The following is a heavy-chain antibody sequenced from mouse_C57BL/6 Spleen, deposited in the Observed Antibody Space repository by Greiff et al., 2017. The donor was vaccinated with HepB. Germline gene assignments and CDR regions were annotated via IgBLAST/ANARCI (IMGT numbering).Heavy chain of an antibody. CDR1: GYTFTSYW. CDR3: ARWEMDWYFDV. V-gene: IGHV1-64*01. Sequence: QVQLQQSGAELVKPGASVKLSCKASGYTFTSYWMHWVKQRPGQGLEWIGMIHPNSGSTNYNEKFKSKATLTVDKSSSTAYMQLSSLTSEDSAVYYGARWEMDWYFDVWGTGTTVTVSS. CDR2: IHPNSGST. D-gene: IGHD2-3*01. J-gene: IGHJ1*03.